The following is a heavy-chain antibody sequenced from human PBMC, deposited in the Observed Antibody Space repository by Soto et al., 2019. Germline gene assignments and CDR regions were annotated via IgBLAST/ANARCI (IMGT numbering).Heavy chain of an antibody. J-gene: IGHJ5*02. CDR2: IYYSGST. V-gene: IGHV4-31*03. CDR3: ARVRGGAKKLYYDSSGYPDNWLDP. CDR1: GGSISSGGYY. Sequence: PSETLSLTCTVSGGSISSGGYYWSWIRQHPGKGLEWIGYIYYSGSTYYNPSLKSRVTISVDTSKNQFSLKLSSVTAADTAVYYCARVRGGAKKLYYDSSGYPDNWLDPWGQGTLVTVSS. D-gene: IGHD3-22*01.